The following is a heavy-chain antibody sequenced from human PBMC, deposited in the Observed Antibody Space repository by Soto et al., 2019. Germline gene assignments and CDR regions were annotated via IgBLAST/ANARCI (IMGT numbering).Heavy chain of an antibody. V-gene: IGHV1-18*04. D-gene: IGHD4-17*01. CDR1: GYTFTSYG. CDR2: ISPLKGRT. Sequence: QVQLVQSGPDLKRPGASMKVSCKASGYTFTSYGITWVRQAPGQGLEWMAWISPLKGRTQYSQKAQGRVTLSTDTSSNTDYMEMTTLRVDDSAVYYCAMYYGDRPEYFKHWGQGTLVTVS. CDR3: AMYYGDRPEYFKH. J-gene: IGHJ1*01.